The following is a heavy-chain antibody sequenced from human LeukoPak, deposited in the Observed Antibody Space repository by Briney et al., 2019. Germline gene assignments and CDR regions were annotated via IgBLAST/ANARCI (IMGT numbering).Heavy chain of an antibody. CDR1: GVSISSSNW. D-gene: IGHD1-26*01. V-gene: IGHV4-4*02. Sequence: PSGTLSLTCAVSGVSISSSNWWSWVRQPPGKGLEWIGSIYYSGSTYYNPSLKSRVTISVDTSKNQFSLKLSSVTAADTAVYYCATVAAEWELRLGDYWGQGTLVTVSS. J-gene: IGHJ4*02. CDR3: ATVAAEWELRLGDY. CDR2: IYYSGST.